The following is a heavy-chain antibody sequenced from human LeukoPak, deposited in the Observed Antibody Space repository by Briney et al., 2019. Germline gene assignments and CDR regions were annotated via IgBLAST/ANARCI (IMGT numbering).Heavy chain of an antibody. V-gene: IGHV4-59*01. CDR2: IYYSGST. CDR1: GGSISSYY. D-gene: IGHD2-21*01. Sequence: SETLSLTCTVSGGSISSYYWSWIRQPPGKGLEWIGYIYYSGSTNYNPSLKSRVTISVDTSKNQFSLKLSSVTAADTAVYYCARGGDRAFDYWGQGTLVTVSS. J-gene: IGHJ4*02. CDR3: ARGGDRAFDY.